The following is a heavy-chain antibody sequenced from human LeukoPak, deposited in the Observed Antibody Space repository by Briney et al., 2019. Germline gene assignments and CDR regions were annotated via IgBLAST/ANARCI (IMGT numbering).Heavy chain of an antibody. CDR2: MNPNSGNT. CDR3: ARGGDSSGYYYVWFFDY. D-gene: IGHD3-22*01. Sequence: ASVKVSCKASGYTFTSYDINWVRQATGQGLEWMGWMNPNSGNTGYAQKFQGRVTMTRNTSISTAYMELSSLRSEDTAVYYCARGGDSSGYYYVWFFDYWGQGTLVTVSS. CDR1: GYTFTSYD. V-gene: IGHV1-8*01. J-gene: IGHJ4*02.